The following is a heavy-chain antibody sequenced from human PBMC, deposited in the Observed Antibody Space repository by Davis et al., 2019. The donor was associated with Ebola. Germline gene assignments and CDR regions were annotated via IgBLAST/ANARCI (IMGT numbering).Heavy chain of an antibody. CDR2: IYYSGLT. CDR1: GGSIISSSSY. Sequence: SETLSPTCTVLGGSIISSSSYWGWIRQPLRKGLEWIGSIYYSGLTYYNPSLKSRVTISVDTSKNQFSLKLRSVTAADTAVYYCARQGWSGYSLRHWLDPWGRGTLVTVSS. CDR3: ARQGWSGYSLRHWLDP. D-gene: IGHD3-3*01. V-gene: IGHV4-39*01. J-gene: IGHJ5*02.